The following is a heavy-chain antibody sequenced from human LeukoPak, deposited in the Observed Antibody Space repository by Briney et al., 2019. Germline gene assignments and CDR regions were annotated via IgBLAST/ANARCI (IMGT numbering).Heavy chain of an antibody. CDR2: ISYDGSNK. CDR3: ARDSRRGWADYFDY. D-gene: IGHD3-16*01. Sequence: PGRSLRLSCAASGFTFSSYAMHWVRQAPGKGLEWVAVISYDGSNKYYADSVKSRFTISRDNSKNTLYLQMNSLRAEDTAVYYCARDSRRGWADYFDYWGQGTLVTVSS. CDR1: GFTFSSYA. V-gene: IGHV3-30*04. J-gene: IGHJ4*02.